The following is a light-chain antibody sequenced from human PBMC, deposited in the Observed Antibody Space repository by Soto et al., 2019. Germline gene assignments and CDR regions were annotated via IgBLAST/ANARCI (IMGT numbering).Light chain of an antibody. J-gene: IGKJ3*01. CDR3: QQYDRSPFT. CDR1: QSVSRNY. Sequence: EIVLTQSPATLSLSPGERATLSCGASQSVSRNYVAWYQQKPGLAPSLVMYAASTRATGIPDRFSGSGSGTDFTLTISRLEPADVAVYYCQQYDRSPFTFGPGTKVDI. CDR2: AAS. V-gene: IGKV3D-20*01.